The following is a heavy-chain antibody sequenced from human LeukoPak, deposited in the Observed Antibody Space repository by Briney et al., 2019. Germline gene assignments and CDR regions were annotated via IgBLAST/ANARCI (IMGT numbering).Heavy chain of an antibody. J-gene: IGHJ4*02. Sequence: SETLSLTCSVSAGSLSTYWWSWIRQPPGKGLEWIGFIHYTGGTLYNPSLKSRVTLSVDVSKSQFSLSLTSATTADTAVYYCARTGSSGSFSDYWGQGTLVTVFS. V-gene: IGHV4-59*01. CDR3: ARTGSSGSFSDY. D-gene: IGHD3-10*01. CDR2: IHYTGGT. CDR1: AGSLSTYW.